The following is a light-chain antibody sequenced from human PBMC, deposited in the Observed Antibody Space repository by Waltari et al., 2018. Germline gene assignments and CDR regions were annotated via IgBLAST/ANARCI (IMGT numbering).Light chain of an antibody. Sequence: EIVLTQSPATLSLSPGERATLSCRASQSLSSHLAWYQAKPGQAPRLVIYEASNRATGIPARFSGSGSGTDFTLTISSLEPEDFAVYYCQQRSNWPDPFTFGPGTKVDIK. J-gene: IGKJ3*01. CDR1: QSLSSH. CDR3: QQRSNWPDPFT. V-gene: IGKV3-11*01. CDR2: EAS.